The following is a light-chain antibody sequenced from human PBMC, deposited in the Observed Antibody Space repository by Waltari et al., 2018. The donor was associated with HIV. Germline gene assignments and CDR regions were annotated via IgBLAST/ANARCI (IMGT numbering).Light chain of an antibody. CDR1: QGISTW. Sequence: DIQMTHSPRYMSAFVGDRVTLTCRASQGISTWLAWYQQKPGKVPQLLIHGASSLHSGVPSRFNGSGSGTQFSLTISSLQSEDFATYYCQQTNGSPLTFGGGTTLE. CDR3: QQTNGSPLT. V-gene: IGKV1-12*01. CDR2: GAS. J-gene: IGKJ2*01.